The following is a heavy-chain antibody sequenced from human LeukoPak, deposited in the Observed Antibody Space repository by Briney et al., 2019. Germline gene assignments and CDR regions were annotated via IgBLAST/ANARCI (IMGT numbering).Heavy chain of an antibody. D-gene: IGHD2-2*01. CDR2: INHSGST. CDR3: ATGLYCSSTSCHPVSFDP. CDR1: GGTFSGYY. J-gene: IGHJ5*02. Sequence: SETLSLTCAVYGGTFSGYYWSWIRQPPGKGLEWIGEINHSGSTNYNPSLKSRVTISVDTSKNQFSLKLSSVTAADTAVYYCATGLYCSSTSCHPVSFDPWGQGTLVTVSS. V-gene: IGHV4-34*01.